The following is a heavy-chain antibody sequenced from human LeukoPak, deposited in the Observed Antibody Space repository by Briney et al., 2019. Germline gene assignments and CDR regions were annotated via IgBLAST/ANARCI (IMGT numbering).Heavy chain of an antibody. D-gene: IGHD2-21*01. Sequence: GGSLRLSCAASGFTFDDYAMHWVRQAPGKGLEWVSGISWNSGSIGYAGSVKGRFTTSRDNAKNSLYLQMNSLRAEDVALYYCAKGSGGHYGGHFDYWGQGTLVTASS. J-gene: IGHJ4*02. CDR2: ISWNSGSI. CDR3: AKGSGGHYGGHFDY. V-gene: IGHV3-9*03. CDR1: GFTFDDYA.